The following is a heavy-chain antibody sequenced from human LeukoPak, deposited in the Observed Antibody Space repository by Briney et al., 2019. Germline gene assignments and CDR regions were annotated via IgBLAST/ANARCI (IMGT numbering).Heavy chain of an antibody. CDR1: GGSISSRNW. CDR3: ARDTSKSFDP. J-gene: IGHJ5*02. CDR2: IHHSGST. D-gene: IGHD3-3*01. Sequence: SETLSLTCAVSGGSISSRNWWSWVRQPPGKGLEWIAEIHHSGSTNYNPSLKSRVTISVDTSKNQFSLKLSSVTAADTAVYYCARDTSKSFDPWGQGTLVTVSS. V-gene: IGHV4-4*02.